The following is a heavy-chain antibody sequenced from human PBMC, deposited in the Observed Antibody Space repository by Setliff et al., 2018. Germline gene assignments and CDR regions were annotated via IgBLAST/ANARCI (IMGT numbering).Heavy chain of an antibody. J-gene: IGHJ6*03. V-gene: IGHV4-59*08. CDR2: VYYSGTA. CDR1: DGSLSTYY. CDR3: ARMTGFAYMDV. Sequence: SETLSLTCTVSDGSLSTYYWSWIRQPPGKGLEFIGYVYYSGTANYNPSLKSRVTISLDTSKSQFFLKLNSVTAADTGVYYCARMTGFAYMDVWGKGTPVTVS.